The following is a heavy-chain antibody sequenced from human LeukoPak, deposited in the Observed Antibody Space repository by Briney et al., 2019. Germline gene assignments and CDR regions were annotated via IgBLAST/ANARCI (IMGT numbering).Heavy chain of an antibody. V-gene: IGHV1-69*04. J-gene: IGHJ3*02. CDR3: AREFDTMIVVVINAFDI. CDR2: IIPILGIA. CDR1: GGTFSSYA. D-gene: IGHD3-22*01. Sequence: GASVKVSCKASGGTFSSYAISWVRQAPGQGLEWMGRIIPILGIADYAQKFQGRVTITADKSTSTAYMELSSLRSEDTAVYYCAREFDTMIVVVINAFDIWGQGTMATVSS.